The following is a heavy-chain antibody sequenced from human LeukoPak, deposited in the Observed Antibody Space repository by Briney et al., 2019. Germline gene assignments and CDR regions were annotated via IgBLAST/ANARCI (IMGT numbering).Heavy chain of an antibody. CDR2: INPNSGGT. D-gene: IGHD6-13*01. V-gene: IGHV1-2*02. Sequence: ASVKVSCKASGYTFTGYYMHWVRQAPGQGLEWMGWINPNSGGTNYAQKLQGRVTMTTDTSTSTAYMELRSLRSDDTAVYYCARARGEYSSSLDYYYYGMDVWGQGTTVTVSS. J-gene: IGHJ6*02. CDR3: ARARGEYSSSLDYYYYGMDV. CDR1: GYTFTGYY.